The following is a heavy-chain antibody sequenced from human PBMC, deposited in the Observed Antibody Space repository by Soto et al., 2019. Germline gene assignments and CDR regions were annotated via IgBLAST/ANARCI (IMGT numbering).Heavy chain of an antibody. CDR1: GGSISSSNW. CDR2: IYHSGST. D-gene: IGHD4-17*01. Sequence: PSETLSLTCVVSGGSISSSNWWSWVRQPPGKGLEWIGEIYHSGSTNYNPSLKSRVTISVDKSKNQFSLKLSSVTAADTAVYYCERVIYTVTKTHYGMDVWGQGTTVTVSS. J-gene: IGHJ6*02. CDR3: ERVIYTVTKTHYGMDV. V-gene: IGHV4-4*02.